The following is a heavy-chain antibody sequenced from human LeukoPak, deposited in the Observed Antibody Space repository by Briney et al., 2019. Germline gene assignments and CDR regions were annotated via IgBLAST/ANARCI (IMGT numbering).Heavy chain of an antibody. CDR3: ARTITIFGATHYFDY. D-gene: IGHD3-3*01. J-gene: IGHJ4*02. CDR1: GYTFTSYY. CDR2: INPSGGST. V-gene: IGHV1-46*01. Sequence: ASVKVSCKASGYTFTSYYMHWVRQAPGQGLEWMGIINPSGGSTSYAQKFQGRVTMTRDTSTSTVYMELSSLRSEDTAVYYCARTITIFGATHYFDYWGQGTLVTVSS.